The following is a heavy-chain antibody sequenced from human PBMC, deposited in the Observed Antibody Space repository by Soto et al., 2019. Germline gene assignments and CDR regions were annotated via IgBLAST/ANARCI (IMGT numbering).Heavy chain of an antibody. CDR3: AKTYPGGRCSGTCYADY. CDR1: GFTFSTYA. D-gene: IGHD2-15*01. Sequence: QVHLVESGGGVVQPGQSLRLSCAASGFTFSTYAMHWLRQAPGKGLEWVAIISYDSTNKFYSDSVKGRFTISRDNSKNTLFLHMISLRPEDAAVYYCAKTYPGGRCSGTCYADYWGQGTLVTVSS. CDR2: ISYDSTNK. V-gene: IGHV3-30*18. J-gene: IGHJ4*02.